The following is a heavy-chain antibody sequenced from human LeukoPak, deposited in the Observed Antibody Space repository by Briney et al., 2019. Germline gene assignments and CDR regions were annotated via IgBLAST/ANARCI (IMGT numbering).Heavy chain of an antibody. CDR2: IYSGGST. J-gene: IGHJ4*02. CDR1: GFIVSNNY. CDR3: ARVRRQYFFDY. V-gene: IGHV3-53*04. D-gene: IGHD6-19*01. Sequence: GGSLKLSCAASGFIVSNNYMSWVRQAPGKGLEWVSVIYSGGSTFYADSVEGRFTISRHNSKNTVYLQMNSLRAEDTAVYYCARVRRQYFFDYWGQGILVTVSS.